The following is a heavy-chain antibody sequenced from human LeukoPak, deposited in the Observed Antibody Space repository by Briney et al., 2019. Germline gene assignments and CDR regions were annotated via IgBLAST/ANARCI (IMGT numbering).Heavy chain of an antibody. V-gene: IGHV3-53*01. CDR1: GFTVSGNY. J-gene: IGHJ6*02. CDR2: IYSGGST. Sequence: GGSLRLSCAASGFTVSGNYMSWVRQAPGKGLEWVSIIYSGGSTSYADSVKGRFTTSKDNAKNSLYLQMNSLRAEDTALYHCARNNGMDVWGQGTTVIVSS. CDR3: ARNNGMDV.